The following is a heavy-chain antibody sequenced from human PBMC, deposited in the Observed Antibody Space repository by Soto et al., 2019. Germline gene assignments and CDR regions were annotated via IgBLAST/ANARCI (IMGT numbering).Heavy chain of an antibody. CDR1: EFILSRSA. V-gene: IGHV3-21*01. CDR2: ISSSSSYI. D-gene: IGHD3-22*01. Sequence: GSLRLSCAAAEFILSRSAMNWVRQAPGKGLELVSSISSSSSYIYYEDSVKGRFTISRDNAKNSLYLQMNRLRAEDTAVYYCARIKSGWGPLSPYPFDYWGQGALVTVSS. CDR3: ARIKSGWGPLSPYPFDY. J-gene: IGHJ4*02.